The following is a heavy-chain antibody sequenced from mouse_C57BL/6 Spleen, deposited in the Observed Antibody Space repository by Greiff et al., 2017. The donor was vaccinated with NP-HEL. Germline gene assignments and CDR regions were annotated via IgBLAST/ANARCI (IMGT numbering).Heavy chain of an antibody. V-gene: IGHV1-55*01. CDR2: IYPGSGST. Sequence: VQLQQPGAELVKPGASVKMSCKASGYTFTSYWITWVKQRPGQGLEWIGDIYPGSGSTNYNEKFKSKATLTVDTSSSTAYMQLSSLTSEDSAVYYCARSLLYDGYYGAYWGQGTLVTVSA. CDR3: ARSLLYDGYYGAY. J-gene: IGHJ3*01. CDR1: GYTFTSYW. D-gene: IGHD2-3*01.